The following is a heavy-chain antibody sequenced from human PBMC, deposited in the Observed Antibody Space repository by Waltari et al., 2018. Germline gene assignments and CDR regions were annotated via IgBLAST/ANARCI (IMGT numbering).Heavy chain of an antibody. CDR2: INHSGSN. D-gene: IGHD3-3*01. CDR3: ARGFVFWSGYSTY. CDR1: GGSFSGYY. J-gene: IGHJ4*02. V-gene: IGHV4-34*01. Sequence: QVQLQQWGAGLLKPSETLSLTCAVYGGSFSGYYWSWIRQPPGKGLEWIGEINHSGSNNYNPSLKSRVTISVDTSKNQFSLKLSSVTAADTAVYYCARGFVFWSGYSTYWGQGTLVTVSS.